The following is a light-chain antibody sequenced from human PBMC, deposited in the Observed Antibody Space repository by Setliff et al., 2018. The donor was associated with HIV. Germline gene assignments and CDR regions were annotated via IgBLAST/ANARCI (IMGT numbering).Light chain of an antibody. J-gene: IGLJ1*01. CDR2: ENT. Sequence: QSVLTQPPSVSGAPGQRVTMSCTGSSSNIGAGFDVHWYQHLPGRAPKLLIYENTNRPSGVPDRFSGSQSGTSASLAITGLRAEDEGDYYCQSYGKSLSGAAVFGTGTKVTVL. CDR1: SSNIGAGFD. V-gene: IGLV1-40*01. CDR3: QSYGKSLSGAAV.